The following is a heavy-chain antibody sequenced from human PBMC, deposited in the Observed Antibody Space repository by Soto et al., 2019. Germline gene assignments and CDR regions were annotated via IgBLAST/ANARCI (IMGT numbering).Heavy chain of an antibody. CDR2: VYFSGNT. CDR3: GSARPSGYVLS. D-gene: IGHD6-25*01. CDR1: GGSLSSYY. Sequence: SETLALTCTVSGGSLSSYYLTWSRQSPGKGLEWIGYVYFSGNTNDNPSLKSRVTISIDTSKNQFSLRLASVTAADTALYYCGSARPSGYVLSWGQGTLVTVSS. V-gene: IGHV4-59*01. J-gene: IGHJ5*02.